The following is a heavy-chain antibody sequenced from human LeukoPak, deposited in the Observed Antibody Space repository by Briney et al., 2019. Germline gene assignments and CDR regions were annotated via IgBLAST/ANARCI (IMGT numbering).Heavy chain of an antibody. D-gene: IGHD3-22*01. CDR1: GSTLSSHA. J-gene: IGHJ4*02. V-gene: IGHV3-23*01. Sequence: GGALRLSCAVSGSTLSSHAMSWVRQALGKGLEWVSAVSGSGGSAYYADSVKGRFTIYRDNSKRTLYLQMSSLRAEDTAVYYCAKGSNYDSNGYFDNWGQGTLVTVSS. CDR2: VSGSGGSA. CDR3: AKGSNYDSNGYFDN.